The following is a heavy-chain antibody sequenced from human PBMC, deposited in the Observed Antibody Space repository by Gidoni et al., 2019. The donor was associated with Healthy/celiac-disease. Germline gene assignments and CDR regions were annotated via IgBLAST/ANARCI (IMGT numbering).Heavy chain of an antibody. Sequence: QVQLQQWGAGPLKPSETLSLTCAVYGGSFRGYYWSWIRQPPGEGLEWIREIKHSGSTNYTPSLKSRVTISVDTSKNQFSLKLSSVTAADTAVYYCATTHSRHELRFLGRGMDVWGQGTTVTVSS. D-gene: IGHD3-3*01. CDR2: IKHSGST. CDR3: ATTHSRHELRFLGRGMDV. CDR1: GGSFRGYY. J-gene: IGHJ6*02. V-gene: IGHV4-34*01.